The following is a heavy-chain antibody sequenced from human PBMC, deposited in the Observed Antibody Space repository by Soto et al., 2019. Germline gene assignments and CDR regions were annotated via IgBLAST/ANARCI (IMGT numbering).Heavy chain of an antibody. V-gene: IGHV1-18*01. CDR3: ARDYDIWGEDWFDP. Sequence: QVQLVQSGGEMKKPGASVKVSCKASGYTFTNFGISWVRQAPGQGPEWVGWISAYNDERNYAQKFRGRVIMTTDTSTSPAYMELRTLTSDDPAVYYCARDYDIWGEDWFDPWGQGTLVTVSS. CDR1: GYTFTNFG. CDR2: ISAYNDER. D-gene: IGHD3-9*01. J-gene: IGHJ5*02.